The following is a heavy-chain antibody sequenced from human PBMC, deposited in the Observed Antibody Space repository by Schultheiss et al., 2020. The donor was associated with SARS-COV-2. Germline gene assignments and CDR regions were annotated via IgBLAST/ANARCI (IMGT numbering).Heavy chain of an antibody. CDR3: ARRYFDY. Sequence: GGSLRLSCTASGFTFGDYAMSWVRQAPGKGLEWVSRINSDGSSTSYADSVKGRFTISRDNAKNTLYLQMNSLRAEDTAVYYCARRYFDYWGQGTLVTVSS. V-gene: IGHV3-74*01. J-gene: IGHJ4*02. CDR1: GFTFGDYA. CDR2: INSDGSST.